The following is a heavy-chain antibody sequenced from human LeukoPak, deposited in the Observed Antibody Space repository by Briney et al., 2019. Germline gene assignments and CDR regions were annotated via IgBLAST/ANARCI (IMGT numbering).Heavy chain of an antibody. D-gene: IGHD2-2*01. CDR1: GGSISSGDYY. J-gene: IGHJ4*02. Sequence: SETLSLTCTVYGGSISSGDYYWSWIRQPPGKGLEWIGYIYYSGSTYYNPSLKSRVTISVDTSKDQFSLKLSSVTAADTAVYYCARGPGGAVVVPAAILFVHWGQGTLVTVSS. CDR2: IYYSGST. V-gene: IGHV4-30-4*08. CDR3: ARGPGGAVVVPAAILFVH.